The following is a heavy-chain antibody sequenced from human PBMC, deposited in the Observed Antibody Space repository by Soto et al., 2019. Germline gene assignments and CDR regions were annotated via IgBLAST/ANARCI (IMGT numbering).Heavy chain of an antibody. J-gene: IGHJ4*02. D-gene: IGHD2-2*01. V-gene: IGHV3-23*01. CDR3: AKVGYCSSTSCYLYYFDY. CDR1: GFTFSSYA. CDR2: ISGSGGST. Sequence: EVQLLESGGGLVQPGGSLRLSCAASGFTFSSYAMSWVRQAPGKGLEWVSAISGSGGSTYYADSVKGRFTISRDNSKNTLYLQMNSLRAEDTAVYCCAKVGYCSSTSCYLYYFDYWGQGTLVTVSS.